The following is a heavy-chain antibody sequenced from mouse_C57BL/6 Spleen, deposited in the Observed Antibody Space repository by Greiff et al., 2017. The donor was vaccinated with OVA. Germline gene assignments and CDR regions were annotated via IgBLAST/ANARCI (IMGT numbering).Heavy chain of an antibody. J-gene: IGHJ3*01. CDR2: ICPRDGST. CDR3: ARDEDDGYYLFAY. Sequence: VQLQQSGPELVKPGASVKLSCKASGYTFTSYDINWVKQRPGQGLEWIGWICPRDGSTKYTEKLKGKATLTVDTSSSTAYMELHSLTSEDSAVYFCARDEDDGYYLFAYWGQGTLVTVSA. D-gene: IGHD2-3*01. V-gene: IGHV1-85*01. CDR1: GYTFTSYD.